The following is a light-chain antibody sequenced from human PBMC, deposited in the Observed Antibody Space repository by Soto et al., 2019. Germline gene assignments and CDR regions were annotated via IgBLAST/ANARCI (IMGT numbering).Light chain of an antibody. J-gene: IGLJ1*01. Sequence: QSALTQPPSASGSPGQSVTISCTGTKNDIGVYDFVSWYQHHPGKAPRLIIYEVVQRPSGIPDRFSGSKSGNTASLTVSGHQDADEADYFCKSYAGSNTYVFGSGTKLTVL. CDR2: EVV. CDR1: KNDIGVYDF. V-gene: IGLV2-8*01. CDR3: KSYAGSNTYV.